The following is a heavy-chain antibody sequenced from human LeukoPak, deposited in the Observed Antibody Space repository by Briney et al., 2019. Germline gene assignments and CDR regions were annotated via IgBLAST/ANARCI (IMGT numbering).Heavy chain of an antibody. CDR1: GGTFSSYA. D-gene: IGHD6-6*01. CDR3: ARERRGSSSARHFDY. Sequence: GASVKVSCKASGGTFSSYAISWVRQAPGQGLEWMGGIIPIFGTANYAQKFQGRVTITTDEFTSTAYMELSSLRSEDTAVYYCARERRGSSSARHFDYWGQGTLVTVSS. J-gene: IGHJ4*02. V-gene: IGHV1-69*05. CDR2: IIPIFGTA.